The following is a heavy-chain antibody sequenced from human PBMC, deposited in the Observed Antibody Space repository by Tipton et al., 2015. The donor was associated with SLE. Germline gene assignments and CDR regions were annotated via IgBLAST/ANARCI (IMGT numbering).Heavy chain of an antibody. J-gene: IGHJ5*02. V-gene: IGHV4-59*07. CDR1: GGSISSYY. CDR3: ASRADWFDP. D-gene: IGHD6-25*01. CDR2: IYYSGTT. Sequence: TLSLTCTVSGGSISSYYWSWIRQPPGKGLEWIGYIYYSGTTNYSPSLKSRVTMSLDTSKNQFSLRLSSVTTTDTAVYYCASRADWFDPWGPGTLVTVSS.